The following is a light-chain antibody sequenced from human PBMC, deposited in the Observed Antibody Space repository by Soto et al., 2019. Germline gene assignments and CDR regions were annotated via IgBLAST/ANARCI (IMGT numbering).Light chain of an antibody. CDR1: SSDVDVDTS. J-gene: IGLJ2*01. V-gene: IGLV2-14*03. CDR3: SSYTGTNKEF. CDR2: DVS. Sequence: QSALTQPASVSGSPGPSITISCTGTSSDVDVDTSVSWYQQHPGKAPKLMIYDVSTRPSGVSDRFSGSKSGNTASLTISGLQADDEADYYCSSYTGTNKEFFGGGTKLTVL.